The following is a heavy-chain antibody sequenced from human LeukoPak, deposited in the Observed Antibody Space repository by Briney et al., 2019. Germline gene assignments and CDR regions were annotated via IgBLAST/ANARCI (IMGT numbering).Heavy chain of an antibody. V-gene: IGHV4-59*01. CDR1: GVSISSYY. J-gene: IGHJ4*02. CDR2: IYYSRST. CDR3: ARGGYCSGGSCQHGHDY. D-gene: IGHD2-15*01. Sequence: SETLSFTGTVSGVSISSYYWSWLPQRPGKGLKGSGYIYYSRSTNYNPSLNSPVTISVDTSKNQCSLKLSSVTAADKGVYYWARGGYCSGGSCQHGHDYWGQGTLVTVSS.